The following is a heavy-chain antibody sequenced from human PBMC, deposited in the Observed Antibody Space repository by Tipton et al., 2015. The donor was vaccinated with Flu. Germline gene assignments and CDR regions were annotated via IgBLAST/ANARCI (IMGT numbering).Heavy chain of an antibody. J-gene: IGHJ5*02. CDR1: GYSFTNYW. D-gene: IGHD4-11*01. V-gene: IGHV5-51*01. Sequence: QLVQSGAEVKKPGESLKISCRASGYSFTNYWIAWVRQMPGKGLEWMGNIYPRDSDTRYSPSFQGQVTISVDTSKNRFSLRLTSVTAADTAVYFCARRHYSNHVSDPKNWFDTWGQGTLVTVSS. CDR2: IYPRDSDT. CDR3: ARRHYSNHVSDPKNWFDT.